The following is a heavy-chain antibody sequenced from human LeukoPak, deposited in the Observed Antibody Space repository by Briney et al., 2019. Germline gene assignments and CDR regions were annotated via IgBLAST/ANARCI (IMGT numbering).Heavy chain of an antibody. J-gene: IGHJ4*02. D-gene: IGHD3-10*01. V-gene: IGHV3-74*01. Sequence: GGSLRLSCAASGFTFITYWMHWVRQAPGKGLVWVSSIDSDGSTTTYADSVKGRFTISRDNAKNMVYLQMNSLRAEYTAVYYCAKAFGCGSQEINYFYLWGQETLVTVSS. CDR1: GFTFITYW. CDR2: IDSDGSTT. CDR3: AKAFGCGSQEINYFYL.